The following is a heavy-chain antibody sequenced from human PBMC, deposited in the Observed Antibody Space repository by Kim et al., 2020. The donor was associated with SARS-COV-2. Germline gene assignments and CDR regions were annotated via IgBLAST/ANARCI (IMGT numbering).Heavy chain of an antibody. Sequence: SETLSLTCTVSGGSVSSGSYYWSWIRQPPGKGLEWIGYIYYSGSTNYNPSLKSRVTISVDTSKNQFSLKLSSVTAADTAVYYCAREGGYSYGYSFDYWG. D-gene: IGHD5-18*01. CDR2: IYYSGST. J-gene: IGHJ4*01. CDR1: GGSVSSGSYY. V-gene: IGHV4-61*01. CDR3: AREGGYSYGYSFDY.